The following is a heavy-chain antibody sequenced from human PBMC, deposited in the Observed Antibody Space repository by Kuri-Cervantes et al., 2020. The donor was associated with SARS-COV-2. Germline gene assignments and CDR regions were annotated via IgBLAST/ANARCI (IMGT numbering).Heavy chain of an antibody. CDR3: ARGQWMVKGAFHI. CDR1: GGSISSYF. J-gene: IGHJ3*02. Sequence: SETLSLTCTVSGGSISSYFWSWIRQSPGKGLEWMGDISYRGSTKYNPSLKSRVTISIDASKNQFSLKLSSVTAADTAVYYCARGQWMVKGAFHIWGQGTMVTVSS. CDR2: ISYRGST. D-gene: IGHD6-19*01. V-gene: IGHV4-59*01.